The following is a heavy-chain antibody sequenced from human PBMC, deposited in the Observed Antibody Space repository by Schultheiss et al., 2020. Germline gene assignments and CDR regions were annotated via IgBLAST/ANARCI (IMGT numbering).Heavy chain of an antibody. Sequence: SGPTLVKPTQTLTLTCTFSGFSLSTSGVGVGWIRQPPGKALEWLALIYWDDDKRYSPSLKSRLTITKDTSKSQVVLTMTNMDPVDTATYYCARIPRERIAAAPYYYYYGMDVWGQGTTVTVSS. CDR1: GFSLSTSGVG. D-gene: IGHD6-13*01. CDR2: IYWDDDK. V-gene: IGHV2-5*02. J-gene: IGHJ6*02. CDR3: ARIPRERIAAAPYYYYYGMDV.